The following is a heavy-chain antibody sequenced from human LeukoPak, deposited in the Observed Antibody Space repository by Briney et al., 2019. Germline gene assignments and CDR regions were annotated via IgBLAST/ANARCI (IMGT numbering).Heavy chain of an antibody. CDR2: IYYSGST. Sequence: SETLSLTCTVSGGSISSSSYYWGWIRQPPGKGLEWIGSIYYSGSTYYNPSLKSRVTISVDTSKNQFSLKLSSVTAADTAVYYCAVRQWLAPGAFDIWGQGTMVTVSS. CDR3: AVRQWLAPGAFDI. J-gene: IGHJ3*02. V-gene: IGHV4-39*01. CDR1: GGSISSSSYY. D-gene: IGHD6-19*01.